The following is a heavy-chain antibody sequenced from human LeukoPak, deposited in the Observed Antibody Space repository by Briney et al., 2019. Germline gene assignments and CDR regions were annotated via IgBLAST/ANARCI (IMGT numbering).Heavy chain of an antibody. V-gene: IGHV3-21*01. Sequence: GGSLRLSCAASGFIFSSYSMNWVRQAPGKGLEWVSSISSSSSYIYYADSVKGRFTISRDNAKNSLYLQMNSLRAEDTAVYYCARDQNPGDSSGAFDIWGQGTMVTVSS. CDR1: GFIFSSYS. D-gene: IGHD6-6*01. J-gene: IGHJ3*02. CDR3: ARDQNPGDSSGAFDI. CDR2: ISSSSSYI.